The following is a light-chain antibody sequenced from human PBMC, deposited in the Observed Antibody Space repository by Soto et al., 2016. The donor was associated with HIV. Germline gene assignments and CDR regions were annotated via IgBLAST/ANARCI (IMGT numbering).Light chain of an antibody. CDR1: VLAKKY. V-gene: IGLV3-27*01. J-gene: IGLJ3*02. Sequence: ELTQPPSVSVSPGQTARITCSGPVLAKKYARWFQQKPGQAPLLVIYKDTERPSEIPERFSGSTSGTTVTLTISGAQVEDEADYYCYSTSDNSGLFGGGTKLTVL. CDR3: YSTSDNSGL. CDR2: KDT.